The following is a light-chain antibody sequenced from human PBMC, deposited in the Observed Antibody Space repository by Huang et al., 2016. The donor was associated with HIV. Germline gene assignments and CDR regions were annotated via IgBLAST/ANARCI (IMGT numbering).Light chain of an antibody. CDR3: QQLNSYSYT. CDR2: KAS. V-gene: IGKV1-5*03. CDR1: QSITTW. J-gene: IGKJ2*01. Sequence: DIQMTQSPPTLSASVGDRVTITCRASQSITTWLAWYQQKPGKAPKHLISKASNLQNGVPSRFRGSGSGTEFTLTISGLQPDDFATYYCQQLNSYSYTFGQGTKVELK.